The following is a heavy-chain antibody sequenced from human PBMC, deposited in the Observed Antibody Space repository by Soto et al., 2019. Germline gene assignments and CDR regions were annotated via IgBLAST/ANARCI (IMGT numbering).Heavy chain of an antibody. CDR1: GFTASNYA. V-gene: IGHV3-23*01. Sequence: VHVLESGGGLVQPGGSLRLSCGASGFTASNYAMTWVRQAPGKGLQWVSTISDSGRSAYYADSVKGRFAISRDNSKNTLFLQMNDLRAEDTAVYFCAKDARRTGLVGHWIDWGQGTLVTVSS. J-gene: IGHJ4*02. CDR2: ISDSGRSA. D-gene: IGHD2-8*02. CDR3: AKDARRTGLVGHWID.